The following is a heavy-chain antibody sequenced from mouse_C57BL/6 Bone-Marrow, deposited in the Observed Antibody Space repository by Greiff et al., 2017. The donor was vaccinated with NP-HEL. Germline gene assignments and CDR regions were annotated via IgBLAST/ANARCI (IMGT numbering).Heavy chain of an antibody. CDR2: INPGSGGT. CDR1: GYAFTNYL. Sequence: QVQLQQSGAELVRPGTSVKVSCKASGYAFTNYLIEWVKQRPGQGLEWIGVINPGSGGTNYNEKFKGKATLTADTSSSTAYMQLSSLTSEDSAVYVCARGGIYYDYAWFAYWGQGTLVTVSA. D-gene: IGHD2-4*01. V-gene: IGHV1-54*01. J-gene: IGHJ3*01. CDR3: ARGGIYYDYAWFAY.